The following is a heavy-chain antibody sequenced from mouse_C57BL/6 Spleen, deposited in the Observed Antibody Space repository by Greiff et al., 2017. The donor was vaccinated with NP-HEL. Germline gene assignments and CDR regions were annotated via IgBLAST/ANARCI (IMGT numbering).Heavy chain of an antibody. CDR1: GYTFTSYW. CDR3: ARANDYYGSSSWFAY. CDR2: IYPGSGST. Sequence: VQLQQPGAELVKPGASVKMSCKASGYTFTSYWITWVKQRPGQGLEWIGDIYPGSGSTNYNEKFKSKATLTVDTSSSTAYMQLSSLTSEDSAVYYCARANDYYGSSSWFAYWGQGTLVTVSA. J-gene: IGHJ3*01. V-gene: IGHV1-55*01. D-gene: IGHD1-1*01.